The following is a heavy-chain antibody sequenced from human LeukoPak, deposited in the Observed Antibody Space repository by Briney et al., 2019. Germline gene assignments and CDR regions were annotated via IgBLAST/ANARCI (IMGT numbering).Heavy chain of an antibody. Sequence: ASVKVSCKASGYTFTGYYTHWVRQAPGQGLEWMGWINPNSGGTNYAQKFQGRVTMTRDTSISTAYMELSRLRSDDTAVYYCAYDSSGYYYHLNFDYWGQGTLVTVSS. V-gene: IGHV1-2*02. CDR3: AYDSSGYYYHLNFDY. J-gene: IGHJ4*02. CDR1: GYTFTGYY. D-gene: IGHD3-22*01. CDR2: INPNSGGT.